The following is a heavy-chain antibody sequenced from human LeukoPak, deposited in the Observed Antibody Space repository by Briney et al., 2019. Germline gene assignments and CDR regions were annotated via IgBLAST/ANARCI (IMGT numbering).Heavy chain of an antibody. V-gene: IGHV3-21*01. CDR3: ARDPSLRYFDWLLLSHYYYYGMDV. Sequence: GGTLRLSCAASGFTFSSYSMNWVRQAPGQGLEWVSSISSSSSYIYYADSVKGRFTISRDNAKNSLYLQMNSLRAEATAVYYCARDPSLRYFDWLLLSHYYYYGMDVWGQGTTVTVSS. CDR1: GFTFSSYS. CDR2: ISSSSSYI. D-gene: IGHD3-9*01. J-gene: IGHJ6*02.